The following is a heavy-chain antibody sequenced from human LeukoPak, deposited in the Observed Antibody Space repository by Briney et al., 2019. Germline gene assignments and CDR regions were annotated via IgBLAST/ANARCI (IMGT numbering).Heavy chain of an antibody. V-gene: IGHV5-51*01. D-gene: IGHD3-16*02. CDR1: GYSFSNYW. J-gene: IGHJ3*02. Sequence: KPGESLRISCKGSGYSFSNYWIGWVRQMPGRGLDWMGIIYPGGSDARYSPSFQGQVTISADKSLSTAFLQWSSLKASDTAMYYCARHPGVISDPFDIWGQGTMVTVSS. CDR3: ARHPGVISDPFDI. CDR2: IYPGGSDA.